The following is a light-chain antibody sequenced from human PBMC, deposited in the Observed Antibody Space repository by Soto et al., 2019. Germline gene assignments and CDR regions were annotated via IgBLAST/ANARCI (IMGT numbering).Light chain of an antibody. CDR2: DAS. CDR1: QSVGYH. CDR3: QQYGSSGT. V-gene: IGKV3-11*01. Sequence: EIVLTQSPATLSLSPGERATLSCRASQSVGYHLAWYQQKPGQAPRLLIYDASNRATGIPARFSGSGSGTDFTLTISRLEPEDFAVYYCQQYGSSGTFGQGTKVDIK. J-gene: IGKJ1*01.